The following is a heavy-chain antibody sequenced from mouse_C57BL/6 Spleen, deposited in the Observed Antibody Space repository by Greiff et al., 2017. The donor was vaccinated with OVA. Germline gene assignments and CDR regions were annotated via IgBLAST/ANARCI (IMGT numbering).Heavy chain of an antibody. Sequence: QVQLQQSGPELVKPGASVKISCKASGYAFSSSWMNWVKQRPGKGLEWIGRIYPGDGDTNYNGKFKGKATLTADKSSSTAYMQLSSLTSEDSAVYFCARSARPNYFDYWGQGTTLTVSS. CDR3: ARSARPNYFDY. J-gene: IGHJ2*01. CDR1: GYAFSSSW. V-gene: IGHV1-82*01. CDR2: IYPGDGDT.